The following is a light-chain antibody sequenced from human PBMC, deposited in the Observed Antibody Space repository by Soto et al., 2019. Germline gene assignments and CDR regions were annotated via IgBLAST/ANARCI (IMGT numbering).Light chain of an antibody. CDR2: EVS. V-gene: IGLV2-8*01. J-gene: IGLJ2*01. Sequence: QPVLTQPPSASGSPGQSVTISCTGTSSDVGGYNYVSWYQQHPGKAPKLMIYEVSKRPSGVPDRFSGSKSGNTASLTVSGLQAEDEADYYCSSYAGSNNFVLFGGGTKVTVL. CDR1: SSDVGGYNY. CDR3: SSYAGSNNFVL.